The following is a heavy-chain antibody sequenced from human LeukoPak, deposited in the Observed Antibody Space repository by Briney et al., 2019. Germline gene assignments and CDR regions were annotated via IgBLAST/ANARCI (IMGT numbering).Heavy chain of an antibody. J-gene: IGHJ4*02. CDR1: GGSISSYY. CDR2: IYYSGST. V-gene: IGHV4-59*01. CDR3: ARSEWELLSVDY. Sequence: PSETLSLTCTVSGGSISSYYWSWIRQPPGKGLEWIGYIYYSGSTNYNPSLKGRVTISVDTSKNQFSLKLSSVTAADTAVYYCARSEWELLSVDYWGQGTLVTVSS. D-gene: IGHD1-26*01.